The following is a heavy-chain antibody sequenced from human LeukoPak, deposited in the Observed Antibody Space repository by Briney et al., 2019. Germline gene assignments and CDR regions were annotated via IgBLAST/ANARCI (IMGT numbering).Heavy chain of an antibody. Sequence: ASVTVSCKLSGFTLSEISIHWVRHAPGKGLEWMGGFETEDGERMYAQNVQDRVTMTEDTSTDTAYMELSSLRSDDTAVYYCAREYYDILTGYYPDAFDIWGQGTMVTVSS. CDR3: AREYYDILTGYYPDAFDI. V-gene: IGHV1-24*01. D-gene: IGHD3-9*01. CDR1: GFTLSEIS. CDR2: FETEDGER. J-gene: IGHJ3*02.